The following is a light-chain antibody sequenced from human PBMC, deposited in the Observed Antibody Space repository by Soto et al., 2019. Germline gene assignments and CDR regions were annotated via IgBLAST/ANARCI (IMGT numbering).Light chain of an antibody. V-gene: IGKV3-20*01. CDR3: PQYVSSIT. CDR1: QTVSGSY. J-gene: IGKJ5*01. CDR2: GAS. Sequence: IVFTQSPGTLSLSPGERATLSCRASQTVSGSYLAWYQHKPGQAPRLLIHGASTRATGIPDRFSGSGSGTDFTLTISRLEPEDFAVYYCPQYVSSITFGQGTRLEIK.